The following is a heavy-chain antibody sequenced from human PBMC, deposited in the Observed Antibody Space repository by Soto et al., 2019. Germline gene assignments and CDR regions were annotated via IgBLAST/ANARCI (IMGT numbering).Heavy chain of an antibody. V-gene: IGHV1-8*01. D-gene: IGHD3-9*01. J-gene: IGHJ6*03. CDR2: MNPNSGNT. Sequence: GASVKVSCKASGYTFTSYDINWVRQATGQGLEWMGWMNPNSGNTGYAQKFQGRVTMTRNTSISTAYMELSSLRSEDTAVYYCARGFRLAYYDILTEVSVGYYYMDVWGKGTTVTVSS. CDR1: GYTFTSYD. CDR3: ARGFRLAYYDILTEVSVGYYYMDV.